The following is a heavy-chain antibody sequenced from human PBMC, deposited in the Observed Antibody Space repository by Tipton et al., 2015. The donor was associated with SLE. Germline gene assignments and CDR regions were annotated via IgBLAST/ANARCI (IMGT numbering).Heavy chain of an antibody. D-gene: IGHD6-6*01. CDR2: INHSGST. V-gene: IGHV4-34*01. CDR3: ARGRGSSSSGHY. CDR1: GGYFSGYY. Sequence: TLSLTCAVYGGYFSGYYWSWIRQPPGKGLEWIGEINHSGSTSYNPSLKSRVTISVDTSKNQFSLKLSSVTAADTAVYYCARGRGSSSSGHYWGQGTLVTVSS. J-gene: IGHJ4*02.